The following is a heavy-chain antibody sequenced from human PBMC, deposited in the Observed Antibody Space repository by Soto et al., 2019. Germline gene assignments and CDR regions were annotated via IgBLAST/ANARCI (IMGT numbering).Heavy chain of an antibody. V-gene: IGHV1-69*01. CDR1: GGTFSSYA. J-gene: IGHJ6*04. CDR3: ARSQGSSTSLEIYYYYYYGMDV. CDR2: IIPISETT. Sequence: QVQLVQSGAEVKKPGSSVKVSCKASGGTFSSYAISWVRQAPGQGLEWMGGIIPISETTTYAQKFQGRVTITAEESKSTAYMELSSLRSEDTAVYYCARSQGSSTSLEIYYYYYYGMDVWGKGTTVTVSS. D-gene: IGHD2-2*01.